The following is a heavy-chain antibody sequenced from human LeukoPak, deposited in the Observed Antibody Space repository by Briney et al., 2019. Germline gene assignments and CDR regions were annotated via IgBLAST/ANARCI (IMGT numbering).Heavy chain of an antibody. D-gene: IGHD6-13*01. V-gene: IGHV3-7*01. CDR3: ARDGTAAGLYFDL. Sequence: PGGSLRLSCAVSGFTFTDYWMNWVRQAPGKGREGVASIRQDGGEKSYVDSVKGRFTISRDNTKSSLYLQINSLRAEDTAVYYCARDGTAAGLYFDLWGQGTLVTVSS. CDR1: GFTFTDYW. CDR2: IRQDGGEK. J-gene: IGHJ4*01.